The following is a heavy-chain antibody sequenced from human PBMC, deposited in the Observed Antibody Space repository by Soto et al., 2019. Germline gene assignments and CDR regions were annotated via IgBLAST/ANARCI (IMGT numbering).Heavy chain of an antibody. CDR3: ATTEYRSSTTFGEFDY. CDR2: ISGRGGST. J-gene: IGHJ4*02. D-gene: IGHD6-6*01. V-gene: IGHV3-23*01. CDR1: GVTFNKYA. Sequence: EVQLLESGGGLVQPGGSLRLSCAASGVTFNKYAMTWVRQAAGKGLEWVSTISGRGGSTYYADSVKGRFTISRDNSKNTQYLQMSSLRAEDTSLYYCATTEYRSSTTFGEFDYWGQGTLVTVSS.